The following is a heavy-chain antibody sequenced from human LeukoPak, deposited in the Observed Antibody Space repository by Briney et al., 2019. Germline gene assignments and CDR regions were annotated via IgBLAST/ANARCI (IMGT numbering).Heavy chain of an antibody. CDR1: GFTFSSYA. CDR3: AKDDCCNYGHFQY. D-gene: IGHD4-11*01. V-gene: IGHV3-30*01. Sequence: GGSLRLSCAASGFTFSSYAMHWVRQAPGKGLEWVAVISYDGSNKYYADSVKGRFTISRDNSKNTLYLQMNSLRAEDTAVYYCAKDDCCNYGHFQYWGQGTLVTVSS. J-gene: IGHJ1*01. CDR2: ISYDGSNK.